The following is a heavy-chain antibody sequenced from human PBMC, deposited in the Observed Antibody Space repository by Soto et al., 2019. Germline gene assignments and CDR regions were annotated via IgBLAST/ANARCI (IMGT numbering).Heavy chain of an antibody. D-gene: IGHD3-10*01. CDR3: ARGRYYDSPQDL. CDR1: GFNFDAYA. Sequence: HPGGSLRLSCTPFGFNFDAYAMSWVRQAPGKGLEWVSAVTATAESAYYTDSVRGRFIITRDNSDNMLYLQMSSLRVEDTAIYFCARGRYYDSPQDLWARATQVTVSS. V-gene: IGHV3-23*01. CDR2: VTATAESA. J-gene: IGHJ5*02.